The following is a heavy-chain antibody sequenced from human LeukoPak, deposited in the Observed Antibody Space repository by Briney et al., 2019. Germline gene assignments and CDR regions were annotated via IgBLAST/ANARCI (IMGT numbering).Heavy chain of an antibody. J-gene: IGHJ2*01. V-gene: IGHV4-39*07. CDR1: GGSISSSSYY. D-gene: IGHD3-22*01. CDR2: IYTSGST. Sequence: SETLSLTCTVSGGSISSSSYYWGWIRQPPGKGLEWIGRIYTSGSTNYNPSLKSRVTMSVDTSKNQFSLKLSSVTAADTAVYYCAREKIYIYYDSSGYYHHWYFDLWGRGTLVTVSS. CDR3: AREKIYIYYDSSGYYHHWYFDL.